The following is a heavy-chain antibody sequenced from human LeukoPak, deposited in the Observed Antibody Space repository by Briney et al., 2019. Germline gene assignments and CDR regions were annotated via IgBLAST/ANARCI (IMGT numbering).Heavy chain of an antibody. J-gene: IGHJ5*02. D-gene: IGHD2-15*01. CDR1: GGSISSSSYY. V-gene: IGHV4-39*07. CDR3: TCFNWFDP. CDR2: IYYSGNT. Sequence: PSETLSLTCTVSGGSISSSSYYWGWIRQPPGKGLEWVGSIYYSGNTYYNPSLKSRVTMSVDTSKNQFSLKLSSVTAADTAVYYCTCFNWFDPWGQGTLVTVSS.